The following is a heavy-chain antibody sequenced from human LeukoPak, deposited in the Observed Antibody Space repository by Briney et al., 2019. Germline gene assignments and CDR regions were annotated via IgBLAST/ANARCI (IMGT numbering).Heavy chain of an antibody. Sequence: PGRSLRLSCAASGFTFSSYAMHWVRQAPGKGLEWVAVISYDGSNKYYADSVKGRFTISRDNSKNTLYLQMNSLRAEDTAVYYCARDLMGDNFDWLFYFDYWGQGTLVTVSS. CDR1: GFTFSSYA. J-gene: IGHJ4*02. CDR3: ARDLMGDNFDWLFYFDY. D-gene: IGHD3-9*01. CDR2: ISYDGSNK. V-gene: IGHV3-30-3*01.